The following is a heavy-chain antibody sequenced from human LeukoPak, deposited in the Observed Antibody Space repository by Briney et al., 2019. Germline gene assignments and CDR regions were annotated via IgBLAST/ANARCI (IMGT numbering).Heavy chain of an antibody. J-gene: IGHJ3*02. CDR3: TRKRGGAFDI. CDR1: GFTFNTYD. Sequence: PGGSLRLSCAASGFTFNTYDIHWARQATGKGLEWVSAIRTAGDTYYSGAVKGRFTISREDAKTSLYLQMNSLRVGDTAVYYCTRKRGGAFDIWGQGTMVTVSS. CDR2: IRTAGDT. V-gene: IGHV3-13*04.